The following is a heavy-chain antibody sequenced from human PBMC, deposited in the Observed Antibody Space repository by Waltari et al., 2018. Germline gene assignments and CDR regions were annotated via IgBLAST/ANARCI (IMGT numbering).Heavy chain of an antibody. J-gene: IGHJ4*02. CDR1: GGPLNGYH. Sequence: QMQLQQWGAGLLKPSETLSLTCAAKGGPLNGYHWTWIRKSPGRGLEWIGEISPRGTTYYRPSLEGRVTISVDTSKNQFSLKLSSVTAADTAVYYCARDTPAPRITGATSVDYWGQGTLVTVSS. V-gene: IGHV4-34*01. CDR3: ARDTPAPRITGATSVDY. CDR2: ISPRGTT. D-gene: IGHD1-20*01.